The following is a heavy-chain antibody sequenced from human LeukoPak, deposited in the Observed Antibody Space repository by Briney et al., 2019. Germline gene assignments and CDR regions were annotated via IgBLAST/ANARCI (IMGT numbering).Heavy chain of an antibody. CDR3: ARGPHYYDSSGYYYGDY. V-gene: IGHV5-51*01. CDR1: GYSFTSHW. Sequence: RGESLKISCKGSGYSFTSHWIGWVRQMPGKGLEWMGIIYPGDSDTRYSPSFQGQVTISADKSISTAYLQWSSLKASDTAMYYCARGPHYYDSSGYYYGDYWGQGTLVTVSS. J-gene: IGHJ4*02. D-gene: IGHD3-22*01. CDR2: IYPGDSDT.